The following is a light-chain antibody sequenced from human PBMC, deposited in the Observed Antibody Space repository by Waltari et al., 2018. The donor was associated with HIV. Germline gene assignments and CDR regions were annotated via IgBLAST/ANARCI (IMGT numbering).Light chain of an antibody. V-gene: IGKV1-13*02. CDR1: QAITRS. CDR2: DAS. Sequence: AIQLTQSPSSLSASVGDRVTFTCRTSQAITRSLAWYQQKPGKPPKLLIFDASTLESGVPSRFSGSGSGTDFTLTISSLQPEDFATYYCQQFNLYPLTFGGGTKVEI. J-gene: IGKJ4*01. CDR3: QQFNLYPLT.